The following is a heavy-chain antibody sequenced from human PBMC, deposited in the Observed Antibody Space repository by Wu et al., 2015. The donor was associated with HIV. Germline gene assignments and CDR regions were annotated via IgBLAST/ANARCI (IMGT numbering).Heavy chain of an antibody. J-gene: IGHJ4*02. Sequence: QVQLVQSGAEVKKPGASVKVSCKASHYTFTNFGVSWVRQAPGQGLEWVGWINGYNGNTNYAQKFQDRVTMTTDTSTSTAYMELRSLTSDDTAIYYCARVLEWLPSGNYWGQGTLVTVSS. D-gene: IGHD3-3*01. CDR3: ARVLEWLPSGNY. CDR1: HYTFTNFG. V-gene: IGHV1-18*01. CDR2: INGYNGNT.